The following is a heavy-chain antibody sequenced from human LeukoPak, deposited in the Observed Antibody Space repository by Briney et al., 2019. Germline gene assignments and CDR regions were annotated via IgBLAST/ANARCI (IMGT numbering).Heavy chain of an antibody. CDR3: AKEGYYSGSYQKWLGY. Sequence: PGGSLRLSCAASGCTFSSYGMHWVRQAPGKGLEWVAVISYEGSNKYYAHSVKGRFTISRDNSRNTLYLQMNSLRAEDTAVYYCAKEGYYSGSYQKWLGYWGQGTLVTVSS. CDR2: ISYEGSNK. D-gene: IGHD1-26*01. J-gene: IGHJ4*02. CDR1: GCTFSSYG. V-gene: IGHV3-30*18.